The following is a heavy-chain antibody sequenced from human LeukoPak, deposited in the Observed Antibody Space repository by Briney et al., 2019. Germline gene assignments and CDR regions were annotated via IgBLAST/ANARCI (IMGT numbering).Heavy chain of an antibody. CDR1: GGSFSGYY. D-gene: IGHD2/OR15-2a*01. Sequence: SETLSLTCAVYGGSFSGYYWSWIRQPPGKGLEWIGEINHSGSTNYNPSLKSRVTISVDTSKNQFSLKLSSVTAADTAVYYCARRQRLRIKAALDYWGQGTLVTVSS. V-gene: IGHV4-34*01. J-gene: IGHJ4*02. CDR2: INHSGST. CDR3: ARRQRLRIKAALDY.